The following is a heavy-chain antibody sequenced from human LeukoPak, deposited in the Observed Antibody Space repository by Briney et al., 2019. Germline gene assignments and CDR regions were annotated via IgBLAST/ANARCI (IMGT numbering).Heavy chain of an antibody. CDR1: GFTVSSNY. CDR2: IYSGGST. V-gene: IGHV3-66*02. Sequence: GGSLRLSCAASGFTVSSNYMSWVRQAPGKGLEWVSVIYSGGSTNYADSVKGRFTISRDNSKNTLYLQMNSLRAEDTAVYYCSVSRGNPNYFDYWGQGTLVTVSS. J-gene: IGHJ4*02. CDR3: SVSRGNPNYFDY. D-gene: IGHD1-14*01.